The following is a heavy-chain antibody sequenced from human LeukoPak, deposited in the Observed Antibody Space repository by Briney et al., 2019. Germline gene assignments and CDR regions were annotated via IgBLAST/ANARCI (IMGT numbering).Heavy chain of an antibody. V-gene: IGHV3-48*03. J-gene: IGHJ4*02. CDR2: ISSSGSTI. CDR1: GFTFNSYE. CDR3: ARQDRVLIAFDY. D-gene: IGHD3-3*01. Sequence: PGGSLRLSCAASGFTFNSYEMNWVRQAPGKGLEWVSYISSSGSTIYYADSVKARFTISRDNAKNSLYLQMNSLRAEDTAIYYCARQDRVLIAFDYWGQGTLVTVSS.